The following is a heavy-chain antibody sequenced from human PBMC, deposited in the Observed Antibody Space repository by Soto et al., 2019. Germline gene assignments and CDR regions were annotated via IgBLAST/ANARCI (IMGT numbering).Heavy chain of an antibody. CDR1: GFTFSSYG. D-gene: IGHD6-13*01. V-gene: IGHV3-33*01. CDR3: ARPVSAAVTDDAFDI. Sequence: PGGSLRLSCAASGFTFSSYGIHWVRQAPGKGLEWVAVIWYDGSNKYYADSVKGRFTISRDNSKNTLYLQMNSLRAEDTAAYYCARPVSAAVTDDAFDIWGQGTMVTVSS. J-gene: IGHJ3*02. CDR2: IWYDGSNK.